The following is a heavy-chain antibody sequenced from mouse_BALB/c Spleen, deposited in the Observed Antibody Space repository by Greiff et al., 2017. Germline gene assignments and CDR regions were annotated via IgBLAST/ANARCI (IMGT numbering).Heavy chain of an antibody. Sequence: DVQLQESGGGLVQPGGSRKLSCAASGFTFSDYGMAWVRQAPGKGPEWVAFISNLAYSIYYADTVTGRFTISRENAKNTLYLEMSSLRSEDTAMYYCARKTTASYWYFDVWGAGTTVTVSS. J-gene: IGHJ1*01. CDR3: ARKTTASYWYFDV. CDR1: GFTFSDYG. V-gene: IGHV5-15*02. CDR2: ISNLAYSI. D-gene: IGHD1-2*01.